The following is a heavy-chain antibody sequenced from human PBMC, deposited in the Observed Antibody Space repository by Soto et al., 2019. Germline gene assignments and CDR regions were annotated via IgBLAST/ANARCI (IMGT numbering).Heavy chain of an antibody. CDR1: GFTFSSYA. CDR3: AKGRGYDSGSYYNLNSDY. J-gene: IGHJ4*02. Sequence: GGYLRLSCAASGFTFSSYAMSWVRQAPGKGQEWVSAISGSGGSTYYADSVKGRFTISRDNSKNTLYLQMNSLRAEDTAVYYCAKGRGYDSGSYYNLNSDYWGQGTVVTVSS. V-gene: IGHV3-23*01. CDR2: ISGSGGST. D-gene: IGHD3-10*01.